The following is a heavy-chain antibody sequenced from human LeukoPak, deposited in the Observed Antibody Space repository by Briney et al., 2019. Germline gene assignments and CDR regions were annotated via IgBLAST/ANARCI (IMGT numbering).Heavy chain of an antibody. Sequence: GGSLRLSCAASGFTFSSYAMHWVRQAPGKGLEWVAVISYDGSNKYYADSVKGRFTISRDNSKNTLYLQMNSLRAEDTAVYYCAKDTTINFWSGQNAFDIWGQGTMVTVSS. CDR3: AKDTTINFWSGQNAFDI. J-gene: IGHJ3*02. CDR1: GFTFSSYA. CDR2: ISYDGSNK. V-gene: IGHV3-30-3*01. D-gene: IGHD3-3*01.